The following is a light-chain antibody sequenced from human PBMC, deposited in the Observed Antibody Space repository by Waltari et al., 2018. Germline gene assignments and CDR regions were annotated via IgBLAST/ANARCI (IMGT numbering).Light chain of an antibody. CDR3: QQLHSYPLT. J-gene: IGKJ4*01. Sequence: IQLTQSQSSLSASLGDRVTITCRASQGLSGSFAYYQQKAGKAPKLLIYAASTLESGVPSWFSGRSSGADLTLTISSLHPEDFVTYYYQQLHSYPLTFGRGTKVESK. CDR2: AAS. CDR1: QGLSGS. V-gene: IGKV1-9*01.